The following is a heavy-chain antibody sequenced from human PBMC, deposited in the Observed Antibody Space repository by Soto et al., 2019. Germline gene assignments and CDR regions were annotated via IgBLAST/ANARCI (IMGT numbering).Heavy chain of an antibody. CDR1: GFTVSSNY. Sequence: GGSLRLSCAASGFTVSSNYMSWVRQAPGKGLEWVSVIYSGGSTYYADSVKGRFTISRDNSKNTLYLQMNSLRAEDTAVYYCARDEEASHGYYYYMDVWGKGTTVTVSS. V-gene: IGHV3-66*01. CDR2: IYSGGST. J-gene: IGHJ6*03. CDR3: ARDEEASHGYYYYMDV.